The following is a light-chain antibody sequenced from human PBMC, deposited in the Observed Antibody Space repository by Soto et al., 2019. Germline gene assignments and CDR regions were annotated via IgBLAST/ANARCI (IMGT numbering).Light chain of an antibody. CDR2: KAS. CDR3: QHYNSYSEA. Sequence: DIQMTQSPSTLSVSVVDRVTITCRASQTISSWLAWYQQKPGKAPKLLIYKASTLKSGVPSGFSGSGSGTEFTLTISSLQPDDFATYYCQHYNSYSEAFGQGTKVDIK. CDR1: QTISSW. J-gene: IGKJ1*01. V-gene: IGKV1-5*03.